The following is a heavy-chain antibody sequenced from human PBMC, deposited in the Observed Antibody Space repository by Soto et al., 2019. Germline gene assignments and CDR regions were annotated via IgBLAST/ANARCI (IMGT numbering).Heavy chain of an antibody. Sequence: ASETLSLTCTVSGGSISSGDYYWSWIRQPPGKGLEWIGYIYYSGSTYYNPSLKSRVTISVDTSKNQFSLKLSSVTAADTAVYYCARDTYYYGSGSNPYYYGMDVWGQGTTVTVSS. CDR2: IYYSGST. V-gene: IGHV4-30-4*01. D-gene: IGHD3-10*01. J-gene: IGHJ6*02. CDR3: ARDTYYYGSGSNPYYYGMDV. CDR1: GGSISSGDYY.